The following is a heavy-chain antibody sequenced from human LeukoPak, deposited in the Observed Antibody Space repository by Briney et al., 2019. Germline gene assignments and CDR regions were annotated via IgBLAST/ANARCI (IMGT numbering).Heavy chain of an antibody. CDR1: GFSISNGYY. Sequence: SGTLSLTCTVSGFSISNGYYCWWSRPPPRERVGGIGSIYHSGSTYYNPSLKSRVTISVDTSKNQFSLKLSSVTAADTAVYYCARPYCSSTSCYHGGWGQGTLVTVSS. V-gene: IGHV4-38-2*02. J-gene: IGHJ4*02. D-gene: IGHD2-2*01. CDR3: ARPYCSSTSCYHGG. CDR2: IYHSGST.